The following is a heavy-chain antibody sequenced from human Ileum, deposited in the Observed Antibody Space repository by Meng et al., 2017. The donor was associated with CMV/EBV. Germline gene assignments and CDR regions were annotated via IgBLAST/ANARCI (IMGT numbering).Heavy chain of an antibody. Sequence: QRQDAGPGLGHPAQTLSLTGIASGDPISSGSHSCAWFRQPPGKRLEWIGSMYFSGIAAYNPSLKSRVTISLHATQKQFSLRLTSVTAADSAVYFCARDLTNKWFYYWGQGTLVTVSS. J-gene: IGHJ4*02. D-gene: IGHD1-26*01. CDR2: MYFSGIA. CDR3: ARDLTNKWFYY. CDR1: GDPISSGSHS. V-gene: IGHV4-39*07.